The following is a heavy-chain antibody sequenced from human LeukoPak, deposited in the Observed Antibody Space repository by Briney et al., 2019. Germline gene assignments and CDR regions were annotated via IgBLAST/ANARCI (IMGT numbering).Heavy chain of an antibody. J-gene: IGHJ4*02. CDR2: IGDSGATT. CDR3: ASFHYYGSGAYYLSY. CDR1: GFTLSSYA. Sequence: GGSLRLSCAASGFTLSSYAMTWVRQAPGKGLEWVSDIGDSGATTYYADSVKGRFTISRDNSKNTLYPQMSSLRAEDTAVYFCASFHYYGSGAYYLSYWGQGTLVTVSS. V-gene: IGHV3-23*01. D-gene: IGHD3-10*01.